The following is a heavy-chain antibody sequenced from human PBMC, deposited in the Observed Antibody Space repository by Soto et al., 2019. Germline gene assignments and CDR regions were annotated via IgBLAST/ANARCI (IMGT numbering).Heavy chain of an antibody. CDR3: ARSATADDALDI. CDR2: LYSGGST. V-gene: IGHV3-53*02. Sequence: EVQLVETGGGLIQPGGSLRLSCAASGLSVGSNYMNWVRQAPGKGLEWVSILYSGGSTYYADFVKGRFSISRDNSRNTLYLQMNSLRAEDTALYYCARSATADDALDIWGQGTTVIVSS. CDR1: GLSVGSNY. D-gene: IGHD5-18*01. J-gene: IGHJ3*02.